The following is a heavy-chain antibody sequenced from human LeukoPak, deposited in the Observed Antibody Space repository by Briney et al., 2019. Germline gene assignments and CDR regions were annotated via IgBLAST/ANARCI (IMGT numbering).Heavy chain of an antibody. CDR1: GFTSSSYW. Sequence: GGSLRLSCAVSGFTSSSYWMSWVRQAPGKGPEWVANMNPDGSIRYYVASVKGRFTISRDNAMNSLHLQMNSLKAEDTAVYYCARGVGGDWFPDNWGQGTLVTVSS. CDR3: ARGVGGDWFPDN. J-gene: IGHJ4*02. CDR2: MNPDGSIR. D-gene: IGHD3/OR15-3a*01. V-gene: IGHV3-7*01.